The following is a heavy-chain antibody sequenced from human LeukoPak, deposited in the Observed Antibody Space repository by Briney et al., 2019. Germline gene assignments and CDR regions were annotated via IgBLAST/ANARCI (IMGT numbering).Heavy chain of an antibody. J-gene: IGHJ4*02. V-gene: IGHV4-39*01. Sequence: PSETLSLTCTVSGGSISSSSYYWGWIRQPPGKGLEWIGSIYYSGSTYYNPSLKSRVTISVDTSKNQFSLKLSSVTAADTAVYYCARHARITGTTGVWGQGTLVTVSS. CDR3: ARHARITGTTGV. D-gene: IGHD1-7*01. CDR2: IYYSGST. CDR1: GGSISSSSYY.